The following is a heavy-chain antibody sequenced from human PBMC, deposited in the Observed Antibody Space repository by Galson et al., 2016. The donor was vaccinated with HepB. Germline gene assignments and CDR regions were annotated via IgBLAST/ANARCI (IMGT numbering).Heavy chain of an antibody. V-gene: IGHV4-39*01. CDR3: VRLSKFAFDL. J-gene: IGHJ3*01. Sequence: SETLSLTCTVSGDSVTVNHYFWGWVRQTPGKGLEWIASVHHTGRTYYSPSLRSRVSLSLDTSKNQVFLSLTSATAADTSFYYCVRLSKFAFDLWGQGIVVSVSA. CDR2: VHHTGRT. CDR1: GDSVTVNHYF.